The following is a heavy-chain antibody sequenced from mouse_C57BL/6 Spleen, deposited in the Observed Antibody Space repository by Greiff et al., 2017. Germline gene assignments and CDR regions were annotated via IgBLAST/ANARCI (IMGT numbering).Heavy chain of an antibody. CDR2: ISGGGGNT. J-gene: IGHJ2*01. CDR1: GFTFSSYT. D-gene: IGHD2-3*01. Sequence: EVKVVESGGGLVKPGGSLKLSCAASGFTFSSYTMSWVRQTPEKRLEWVATISGGGGNTYYPDSVKGRFTISRDNAKNTLYLQMSSLRSEDTALYYCARHDGYYVYFDYWGQGTTLTVSS. V-gene: IGHV5-9*01. CDR3: ARHDGYYVYFDY.